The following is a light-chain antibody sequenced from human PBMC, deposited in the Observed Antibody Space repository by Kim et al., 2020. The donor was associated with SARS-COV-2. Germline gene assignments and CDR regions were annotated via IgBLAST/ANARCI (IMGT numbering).Light chain of an antibody. CDR1: SSDIGGYKS. V-gene: IGLV2-8*01. CDR3: TSYAGTDTLI. Sequence: GQSVTISCSGTSSDIGGYKSVSWYQQHPGKAPKLIIFEVSERPSGVPDRFSGSKSGTTASLTVSGLQPEDEAYYYCTSYAGTDTLIFGGGTQLTVL. CDR2: EVS. J-gene: IGLJ2*01.